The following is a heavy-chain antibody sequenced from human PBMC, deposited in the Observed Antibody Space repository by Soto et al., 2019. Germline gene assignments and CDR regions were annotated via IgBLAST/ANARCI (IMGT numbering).Heavy chain of an antibody. D-gene: IGHD1-26*01. J-gene: IGHJ4*02. Sequence: QVQLVQSGAEVKKPGASVKVSCRSSGYTFTSYGINWVRQAPGQGLEWMGWLSTYNGNTNYAQKLQGRVTMTTDTSTSTAYMELRSLRSDDTAIYYGARDQVGPATGFGYWGQGTLVTVSS. V-gene: IGHV1-18*01. CDR3: ARDQVGPATGFGY. CDR1: GYTFTSYG. CDR2: LSTYNGNT.